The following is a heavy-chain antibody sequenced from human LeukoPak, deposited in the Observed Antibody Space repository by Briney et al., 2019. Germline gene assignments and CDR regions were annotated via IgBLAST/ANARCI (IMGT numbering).Heavy chain of an antibody. V-gene: IGHV3-11*01. CDR1: GFTFSDYY. D-gene: IGHD4-17*01. J-gene: IGHJ5*02. CDR3: AGYYGEPYNWFDP. CDR2: ISSSGSTI. Sequence: GGSLRLSCAAPGFTFSDYYMSWIRQAPGKGLEWVSYISSSGSTIYYADSVKGRFTISKDNAKNSLYLQMNSLRAEDTAVYYCAGYYGEPYNWFDPWGQGTLVTVSS.